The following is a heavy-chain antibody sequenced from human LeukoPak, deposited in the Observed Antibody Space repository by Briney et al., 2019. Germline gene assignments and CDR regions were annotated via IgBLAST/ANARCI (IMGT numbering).Heavy chain of an antibody. CDR1: GYTFTGYY. CDR2: INPNSGGT. D-gene: IGHD3-3*01. Sequence: GASVKVSCKASGYTFTGYYMHWVRQAPGQGLEWMGWINPNSGGTNYAQKFQGRVTMTRDTSISTAYMELSRLRSDDTAVYYCAGDGSGYSLYYYMDVWGKGTTVTVSS. CDR3: AGDGSGYSLYYYMDV. J-gene: IGHJ6*03. V-gene: IGHV1-2*02.